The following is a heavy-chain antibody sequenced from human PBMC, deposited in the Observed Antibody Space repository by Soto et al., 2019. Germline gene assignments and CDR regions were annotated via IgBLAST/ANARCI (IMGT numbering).Heavy chain of an antibody. CDR3: ARGGSSPWGYYGMDV. D-gene: IGHD6-13*01. CDR1: GFTVSSNY. CDR2: IYSGGST. Sequence: GSLRLSCAASGFTVSSNYMSWVRQAPGKGLEWVSVIYSGGSTYYADSVKGRFTISRDNSKNTLYLQMNSLRAEDTAVYYCARGGSSPWGYYGMDVWGQGTTVTVSS. J-gene: IGHJ6*02. V-gene: IGHV3-53*01.